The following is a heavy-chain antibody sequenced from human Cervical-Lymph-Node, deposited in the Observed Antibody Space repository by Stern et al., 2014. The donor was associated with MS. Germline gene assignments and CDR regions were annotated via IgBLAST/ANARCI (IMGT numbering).Heavy chain of an antibody. CDR1: GYSFTTSA. J-gene: IGHJ4*02. Sequence: VQLVESGSEQKKPGASVKVSCKASGYSFTTSAMNWVRQAPGQGLEWMGWINANAGNPLYAQVFTVRFVYALDAAVNTAYLEIRSLRTDDTAMYFCATQGASGFGVSSTAYWGQGTLVTVSS. D-gene: IGHD3-10*01. CDR2: INANAGNP. CDR3: ATQGASGFGVSSTAY. V-gene: IGHV7-4-1*02.